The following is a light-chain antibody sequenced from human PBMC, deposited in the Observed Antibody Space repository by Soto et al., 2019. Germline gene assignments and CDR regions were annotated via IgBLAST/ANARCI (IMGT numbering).Light chain of an antibody. J-gene: IGLJ2*01. Sequence: QSVLTQPPSASGSPGQSVTISCTGTSSDVGGYNYVSWYQQHPGIVPKLMIYEVTKRPSGVPDRFSGSKSGNTASLTVSGLQAEDEADYYCSSYAGSNIVVFGGGTKLTVL. CDR1: SSDVGGYNY. CDR2: EVT. V-gene: IGLV2-8*01. CDR3: SSYAGSNIVV.